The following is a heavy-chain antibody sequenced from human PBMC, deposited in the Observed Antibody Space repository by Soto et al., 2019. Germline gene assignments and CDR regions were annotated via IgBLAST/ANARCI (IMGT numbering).Heavy chain of an antibody. J-gene: IGHJ3*02. V-gene: IGHV3-33*01. CDR1: GFTFSSYG. D-gene: IGHD4-17*01. Sequence: GGSLRLSCAASGFTFSSYGMHWVRQAPGKGLEWVAVIWYDGSNKYNADSVKGRFTISRDNSKNTLYLQMNSLRAEDTAVYYCARVFVPDYGDYYDAFDIWGQGTMVTVSS. CDR2: IWYDGSNK. CDR3: ARVFVPDYGDYYDAFDI.